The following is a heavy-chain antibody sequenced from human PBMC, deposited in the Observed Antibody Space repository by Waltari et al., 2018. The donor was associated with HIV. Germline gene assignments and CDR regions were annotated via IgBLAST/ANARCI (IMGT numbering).Heavy chain of an antibody. D-gene: IGHD3-10*01. J-gene: IGHJ4*02. CDR3: TKAESFFHPPDY. Sequence: EVQMVESGGGLVQTGRSLRLSCAAAGFTFDDDAMHWVRQVSGKGLERVAGIVWNSDSTGYADSVKGRVTISRDNAKTSLYLQMNSLRTEYTALYYCTKAESFFHPPDYWGQGTLVTVSS. CDR1: GFTFDDDA. V-gene: IGHV3-9*01. CDR2: IVWNSDST.